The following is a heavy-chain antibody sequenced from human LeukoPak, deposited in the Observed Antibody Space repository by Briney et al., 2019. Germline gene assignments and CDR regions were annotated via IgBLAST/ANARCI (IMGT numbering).Heavy chain of an antibody. D-gene: IGHD6-19*01. Sequence: ASVKVSCKASGYTFTGYYMHWVRQAPGQGLEWMGWINPNSGGTNFAQKFQGRVTMTRDTSISTAYMELSRLRPGDTAVYYCARASLPGLYSTGWYSFFYWGQGTLVTVSS. V-gene: IGHV1-2*02. CDR1: GYTFTGYY. CDR2: INPNSGGT. J-gene: IGHJ4*02. CDR3: ARASLPGLYSTGWYSFFY.